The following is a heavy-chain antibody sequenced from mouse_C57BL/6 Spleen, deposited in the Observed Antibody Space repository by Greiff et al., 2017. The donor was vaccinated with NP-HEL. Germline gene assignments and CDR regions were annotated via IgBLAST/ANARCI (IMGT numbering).Heavy chain of an antibody. V-gene: IGHV3-6*01. Sequence: EVKLMESGPGLVKPSQSLSLTCSVTGYSITSGYYWNWIRQFPGNKLEWMGYISYDGSNNYNPSLKNRISITRDTSKNQFFLKLNSVTTEDTATYYCARAGTTVVATDYWGQGTTLTVSS. CDR3: ARAGTTVVATDY. D-gene: IGHD1-1*01. CDR1: GYSITSGYY. CDR2: ISYDGSN. J-gene: IGHJ2*01.